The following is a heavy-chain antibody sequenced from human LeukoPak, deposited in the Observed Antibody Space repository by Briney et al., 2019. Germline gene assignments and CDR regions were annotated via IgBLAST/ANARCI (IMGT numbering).Heavy chain of an antibody. J-gene: IGHJ4*02. V-gene: IGHV1-18*01. CDR3: ARWTSGSQYYFDC. D-gene: IGHD1-26*01. Sequence: ASVKVSCKASGYTFTTYGINWVRQAPGQGLEWMGWISAYNGNTNYAQKLQGRVTMTTDTSTSTAYMELRSLSSDDTAVYYCARWTSGSQYYFDCWGQGTLVTVSS. CDR2: ISAYNGNT. CDR1: GYTFTTYG.